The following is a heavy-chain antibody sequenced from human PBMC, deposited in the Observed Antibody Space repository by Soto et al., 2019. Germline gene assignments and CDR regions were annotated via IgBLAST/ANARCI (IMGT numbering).Heavy chain of an antibody. Sequence: QVQLVQSGAEVKKPGSSVKVSCKASGGTFSSYAISWVRQAPGQGLEWMGGIIRIFGTANYAQKFQGRVTITADESTSTAYMELSSLRSEDTAVYYCASSPLWSVPQYYFDYWGQGTLVTVSS. CDR1: GGTFSSYA. D-gene: IGHD5-18*01. J-gene: IGHJ4*02. CDR3: ASSPLWSVPQYYFDY. V-gene: IGHV1-69*01. CDR2: IIRIFGTA.